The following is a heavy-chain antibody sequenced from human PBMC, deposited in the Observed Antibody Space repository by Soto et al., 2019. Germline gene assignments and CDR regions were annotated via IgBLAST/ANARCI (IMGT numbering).Heavy chain of an antibody. CDR3: VRVAVGSYYFDY. CDR1: GFTFSSYW. J-gene: IGHJ4*02. V-gene: IGHV3-74*01. Sequence: EVQLVESGGGLVQPGGSLRLSCAASGFTFSSYWMHWVRQAPGKGLVWVSRVNPDGSETSYADSVKGRFTISRDNAKNRLYLQMNSLRAEDTAVYYCVRVAVGSYYFDYWGQGTLLTVSS. CDR2: VNPDGSET. D-gene: IGHD6-13*01.